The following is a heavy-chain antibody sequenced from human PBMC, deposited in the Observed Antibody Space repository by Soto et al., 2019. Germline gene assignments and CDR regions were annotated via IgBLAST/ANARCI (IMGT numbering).Heavy chain of an antibody. J-gene: IGHJ4*02. V-gene: IGHV3-15*01. CDR1: GFTFSNAW. D-gene: IGHD6-6*01. CDR2: IKSKTDGGTI. CDR3: TTDSGYRSSSLYFDS. Sequence: EVQLVESGGGLVKPGGSLRLSCAASGFTFSNAWMTWVRQAPGKGLEWVGRIKSKTDGGTIDYAAPVKGRFTVSRDDAETTLYLQMNSLKTEDTAGYYCTTDSGYRSSSLYFDSWGQGTQVTVSS.